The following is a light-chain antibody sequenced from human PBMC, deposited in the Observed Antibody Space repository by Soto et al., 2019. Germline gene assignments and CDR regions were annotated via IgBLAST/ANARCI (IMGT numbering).Light chain of an antibody. J-gene: IGKJ1*01. CDR2: DAS. Sequence: EIVMTQSPATLAVSPGERATLSCRASQSITRNLAWFQQKPGQGPRLLIYDASTRATGIPARFSGSGSGTEFTLTISSLQSEDFAVYYCQQYNNWPPWTFGQGTKVEIK. CDR3: QQYNNWPPWT. V-gene: IGKV3-15*01. CDR1: QSITRN.